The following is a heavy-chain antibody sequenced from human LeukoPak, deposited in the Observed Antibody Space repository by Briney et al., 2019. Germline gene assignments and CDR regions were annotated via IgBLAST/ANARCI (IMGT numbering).Heavy chain of an antibody. CDR1: GYTFTSYA. CDR2: INAGNGNT. J-gene: IGHJ5*02. Sequence: ASVKVSCKASGYTFTSYAMHWVRQAPEQRLEWMGWINAGNGNTKYSQKFQGRVTITRDTSASTAYMELSSLRSEDTAVYYCARVGTTVTLLFDPWGQGTLVTVSS. D-gene: IGHD4-17*01. V-gene: IGHV1-3*01. CDR3: ARVGTTVTLLFDP.